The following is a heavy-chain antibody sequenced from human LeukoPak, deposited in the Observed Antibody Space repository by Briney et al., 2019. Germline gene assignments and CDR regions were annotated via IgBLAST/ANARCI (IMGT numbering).Heavy chain of an antibody. V-gene: IGHV1-69*05. CDR1: GGTFRSYG. J-gene: IGHJ3*02. CDR2: IIPIFGTA. Sequence: SVKVSCKASGGTFRSYGISWVRQAPGQGLEWMGGIIPIFGTANYAQKFQGRVTITTDESTSTAYMELSSLRSEDTAVYYCARQGGITIFGVAQPGGAFDIWGQGTMVTVSS. CDR3: ARQGGITIFGVAQPGGAFDI. D-gene: IGHD3-3*01.